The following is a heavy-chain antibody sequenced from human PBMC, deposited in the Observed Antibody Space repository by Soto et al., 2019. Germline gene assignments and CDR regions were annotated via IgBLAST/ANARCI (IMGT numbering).Heavy chain of an antibody. Sequence: QVQLVQSGAEVKKPGASVKVSCKASGYTFTSYYMNWVRQAPGQGLEWMGIINPSGGSTSYAQKFHGRVTMTRDTSTSTVYMELSSLRSEDTAVYYCARVGYSSGWYVGWFDPWGQGTLVTVSS. D-gene: IGHD6-19*01. CDR2: INPSGGST. J-gene: IGHJ5*02. V-gene: IGHV1-46*01. CDR1: GYTFTSYY. CDR3: ARVGYSSGWYVGWFDP.